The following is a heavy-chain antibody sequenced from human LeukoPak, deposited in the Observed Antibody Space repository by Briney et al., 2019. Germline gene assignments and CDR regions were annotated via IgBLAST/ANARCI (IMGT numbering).Heavy chain of an antibody. D-gene: IGHD3-22*01. CDR1: GGSFSGYY. Sequence: SETLSLTCAVYGGSFSGYYWSWIRQPPGKGLEWIGEINHSGSTNYNPSLKSRVTISVDTSKNQFSLKLSSVTAADTAVYYCARRVRYYYDSSGAAAYNWFDPWGQGTLVTVSS. CDR2: INHSGST. V-gene: IGHV4-34*01. J-gene: IGHJ5*02. CDR3: ARRVRYYYDSSGAAAYNWFDP.